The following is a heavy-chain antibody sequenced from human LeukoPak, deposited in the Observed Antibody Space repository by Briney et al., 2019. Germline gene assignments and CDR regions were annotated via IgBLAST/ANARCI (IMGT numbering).Heavy chain of an antibody. CDR1: GFTFSSYA. V-gene: IGHV3-23*01. CDR2: ISGSGSST. Sequence: GGSLRLSCAASGFTFSSYAMSWVRQAPGKGLEWVSAISGSGSSTYYADSVKGRFTISRDNSKNTLYLQMNSLRAEDTALYYCARDLSIAAAGIFDYWGQGSLVTVSS. D-gene: IGHD6-13*01. CDR3: ARDLSIAAAGIFDY. J-gene: IGHJ4*02.